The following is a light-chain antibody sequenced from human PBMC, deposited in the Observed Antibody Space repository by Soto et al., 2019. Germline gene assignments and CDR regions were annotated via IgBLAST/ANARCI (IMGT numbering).Light chain of an antibody. V-gene: IGKV1-39*01. CDR2: AAS. CDR3: QQSYSTPNT. J-gene: IGKJ4*01. CDR1: QSISSY. Sequence: DIQMTQSPSSLSASVGDRVTITCRASQSISSYLIWYQQKPVKAPKLLIYAASSLQSGVPSRFSGSGSGTDFTLTISSLQPEDFATYYCQQSYSTPNTFGGGTKVEIK.